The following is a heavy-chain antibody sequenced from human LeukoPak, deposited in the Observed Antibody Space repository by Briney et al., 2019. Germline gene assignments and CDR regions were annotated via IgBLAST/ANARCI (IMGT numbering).Heavy chain of an antibody. Sequence: SETLSLTCAVYGGSFSDYYWNWIRQPPGKGLEWIGEINHSGSTNYNPSLKSRVTMSVDTFKNQFSLTLSSVTAADTAVYYCARVQDFETRGYYLGYWGQGTLVTVSS. CDR1: GGSFSDYY. D-gene: IGHD3-22*01. CDR3: ARVQDFETRGYYLGY. CDR2: INHSGST. J-gene: IGHJ4*02. V-gene: IGHV4-34*01.